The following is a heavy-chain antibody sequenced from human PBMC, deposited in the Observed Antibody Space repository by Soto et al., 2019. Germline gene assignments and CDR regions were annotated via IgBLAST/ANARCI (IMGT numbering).Heavy chain of an antibody. Sequence: SVKVSCKASGGSFSSYAISWVRQAPGQGLEWMRGIIPIVGTGNYAQNFQGRVTITADESTSTAYMELSSLRSEDTAMYYCARDLRAAGRPGMDVWGQGTTVTVSS. CDR3: ARDLRAAGRPGMDV. CDR1: GGSFSSYA. D-gene: IGHD6-13*01. J-gene: IGHJ6*02. CDR2: IIPIVGTG. V-gene: IGHV1-69*13.